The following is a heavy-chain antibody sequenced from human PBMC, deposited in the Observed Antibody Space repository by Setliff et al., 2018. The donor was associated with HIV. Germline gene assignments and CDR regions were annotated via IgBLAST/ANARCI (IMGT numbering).Heavy chain of an antibody. CDR3: ARGDHRIIAAAGIGWFDP. CDR1: GGSISSRTYY. V-gene: IGHV4-39*01. Sequence: SETLSLTCSVSGGSISSRTYYWGWIRQPPGKGLEWIGSIYYSGSTYYNPSLRSRVTMSVDTSKNQFSLKLSSVTAADTAAYYCARGDHRIIAAAGIGWFDPWGQGTLVTVPQ. CDR2: IYYSGST. J-gene: IGHJ5*02. D-gene: IGHD6-13*01.